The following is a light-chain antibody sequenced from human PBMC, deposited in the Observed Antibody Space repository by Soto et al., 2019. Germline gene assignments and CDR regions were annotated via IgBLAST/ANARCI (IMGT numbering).Light chain of an antibody. CDR3: QQYGSSPNT. V-gene: IGKV3-20*01. CDR2: GAS. CDR1: QSVSSSY. Sequence: EIVLTQSPGTLSLSPGERATLSCRASQSVSSSYLAWYQQKPGQAPRLLIYGASSRATGIPDRFSGSGSGTDFTLTISRLEPEDVAVYYCQQYGSSPNTFGPGTQLEIK. J-gene: IGKJ2*01.